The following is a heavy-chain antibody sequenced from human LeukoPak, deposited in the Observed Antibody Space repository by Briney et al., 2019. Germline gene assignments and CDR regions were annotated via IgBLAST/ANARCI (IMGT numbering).Heavy chain of an antibody. CDR2: ISGSGGST. CDR1: GFTFSTYA. CDR3: AKDHPSGYHFDY. J-gene: IGHJ4*02. V-gene: IGHV3-23*01. Sequence: GGSLRLSCAASGFTFSTYAMSWVRQAPGKGLEWVSAISGSGGSTFSADSVKGRFTISRDNSKNTLFLQMNSLRAEDTAIYYCAKDHPSGYHFDYWGQGTLVTVSS. D-gene: IGHD5-18*01.